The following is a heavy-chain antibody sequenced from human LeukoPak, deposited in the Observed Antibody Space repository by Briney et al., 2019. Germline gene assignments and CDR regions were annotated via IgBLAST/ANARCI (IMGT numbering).Heavy chain of an antibody. D-gene: IGHD3-22*01. J-gene: IGHJ3*02. CDR2: IKSKTDGGTT. Sequence: GGSLRLSCAASGFTFSNAWMSWVRQAPGKGLEWVGRIKSKTDGGTTDYAAPVKGRFTISRDDSKNTLYLQMNSLKTEDTAVYYCTSPQEYYYDSGGYFAFDIWGQGTMVTVSS. CDR1: GFTFSNAW. CDR3: TSPQEYYYDSGGYFAFDI. V-gene: IGHV3-15*01.